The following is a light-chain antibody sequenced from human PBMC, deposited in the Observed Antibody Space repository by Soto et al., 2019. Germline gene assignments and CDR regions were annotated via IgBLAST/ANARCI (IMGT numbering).Light chain of an antibody. CDR1: QSISSW. Sequence: DTQMTQSPSTLSASVGDRVTITCRASQSISSWLAWYQQKPGKAPNLLIYKTSSLESGVPSRFCGSGSGTEFTLTVNSLQPDDFATYYCQQYDSYPLTFGGGTKVEIK. J-gene: IGKJ4*01. CDR2: KTS. CDR3: QQYDSYPLT. V-gene: IGKV1-5*03.